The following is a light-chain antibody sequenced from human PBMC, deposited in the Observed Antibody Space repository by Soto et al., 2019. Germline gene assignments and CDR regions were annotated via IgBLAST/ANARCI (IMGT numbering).Light chain of an antibody. CDR1: SSNIVNNY. CDR3: ASWDSSLSGGNWV. CDR2: DNN. Sequence: QSVLTQPPSVSAAPGQKVTISCSGSSSNIVNNYVSWYRHVPGTAPKLLIYDNNKRPSGIPDRFSASKSGTSATLAITGLQTGDEADYYCASWDSSLSGGNWVFGGGTKLTVL. J-gene: IGLJ3*02. V-gene: IGLV1-51*01.